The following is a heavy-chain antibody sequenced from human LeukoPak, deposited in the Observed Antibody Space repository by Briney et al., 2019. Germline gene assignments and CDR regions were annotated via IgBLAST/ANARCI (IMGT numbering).Heavy chain of an antibody. CDR3: AKDLTRGQIGIVVRGPVD. V-gene: IGHV3-48*03. CDR2: ISSSGSTI. D-gene: IGHD2-2*01. J-gene: IGHJ4*02. Sequence: QSGGSLRLSCAASGFTFSSYEMNWVRQAPGKGLEWVSYISSSGSTIYYADSVKGRFTISRDNAKNSLYLQMNSLRAEDTAVYYCAKDLTRGQIGIVVRGPVDWGQGALVTVSS. CDR1: GFTFSSYE.